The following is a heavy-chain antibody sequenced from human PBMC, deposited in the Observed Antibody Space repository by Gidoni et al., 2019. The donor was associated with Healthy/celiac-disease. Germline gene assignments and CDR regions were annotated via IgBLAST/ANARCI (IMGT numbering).Heavy chain of an antibody. CDR2: IIPILGIA. CDR1: GGTFSSYT. J-gene: IGHJ6*02. CDR3: ASRLSGYDHYYYYGMDV. V-gene: IGHV1-69*02. Sequence: VQLVQSGAEVKQPGSSVKVSCEASGGTFSSYTISWVRQAPGQGLEWMGRIIPILGIANYAQKFQGRVTITADKSTSTAYMALSSLRSEDTAVYYCASRLSGYDHYYYYGMDVWGQGTTVTVSS. D-gene: IGHD5-12*01.